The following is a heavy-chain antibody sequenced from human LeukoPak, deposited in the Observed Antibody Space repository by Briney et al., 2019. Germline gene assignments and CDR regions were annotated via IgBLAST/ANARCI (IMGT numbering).Heavy chain of an antibody. J-gene: IGHJ4*02. V-gene: IGHV4-61*01. Sequence: PSETLSLTCTVSGGSFSSGSYYWSWIRQPPGKGLEWIGYIHYSGSTTYNPSLKSRVTISVDTSKNQFSLKLSSVTAADTAVYYCARVPYSNYFDFWRQGTLVTVCS. CDR1: GGSFSSGSYY. D-gene: IGHD4-11*01. CDR3: ARVPYSNYFDF. CDR2: IHYSGST.